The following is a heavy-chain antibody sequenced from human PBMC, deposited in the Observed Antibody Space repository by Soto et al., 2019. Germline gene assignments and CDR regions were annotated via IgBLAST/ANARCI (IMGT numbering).Heavy chain of an antibody. CDR3: VKHKAVAGTGPDY. CDR2: ISSNGGST. Sequence: GGSLRLSCSASGFTFSSYAMHWVRQAPGKGLEYVSAISSNGGSTYYADSVKGRFTISRDNSKNTLYLQMSSLRAEDTAVYYCVKHKAVAGTGPDYWGQGTLVTVSS. CDR1: GFTFSSYA. J-gene: IGHJ4*02. D-gene: IGHD6-19*01. V-gene: IGHV3-64D*08.